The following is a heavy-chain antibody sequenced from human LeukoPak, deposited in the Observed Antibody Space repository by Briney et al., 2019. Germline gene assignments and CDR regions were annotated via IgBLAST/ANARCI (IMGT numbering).Heavy chain of an antibody. V-gene: IGHV4-59*08. Sequence: SGTLSLTFTVSGGSLSSYYWSWIRQPPGKGLEGMGYIYYSGRTNYNPSLKSRVTISVDTSKNQFSLKLSSVTAADTAVYYCARRSYSSSWYYFDYWGQGTLVTVSS. CDR1: GGSLSSYY. CDR2: IYYSGRT. J-gene: IGHJ4*02. D-gene: IGHD6-13*01. CDR3: ARRSYSSSWYYFDY.